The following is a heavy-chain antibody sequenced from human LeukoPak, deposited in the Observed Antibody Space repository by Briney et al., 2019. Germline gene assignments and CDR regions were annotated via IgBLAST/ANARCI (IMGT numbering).Heavy chain of an antibody. CDR1: GGSISSYY. CDR2: IYYSGST. V-gene: IGHV4-59*01. CDR3: ASSGYDLYYFDY. Sequence: PSETLSLTCTVSGGSISSYYWSWIRQPPGKGLEWIGYIYYSGSTNYNPSLKSRVTISVDTSKNQFSLKLSSVTAADTAVYYCASSGYDLYYFDYWGQGTLVTVSS. D-gene: IGHD5-12*01. J-gene: IGHJ4*02.